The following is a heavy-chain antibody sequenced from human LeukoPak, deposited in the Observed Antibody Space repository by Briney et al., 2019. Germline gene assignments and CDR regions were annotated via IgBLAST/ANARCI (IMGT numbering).Heavy chain of an antibody. Sequence: PSETLSLTCTVSGGSISSYYWTWIRQPAGKGLEWIGRIYATGSTNYNPSLESRVTISLDASKNQVSLNLISVTAADTAVYYCARESYFDSRFDPWGQGTLATASS. J-gene: IGHJ5*02. D-gene: IGHD3-22*01. CDR2: IYATGST. CDR3: ARESYFDSRFDP. V-gene: IGHV4-4*07. CDR1: GGSISSYY.